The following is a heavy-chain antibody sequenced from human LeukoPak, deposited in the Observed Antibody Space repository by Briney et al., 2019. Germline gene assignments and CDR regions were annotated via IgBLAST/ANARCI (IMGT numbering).Heavy chain of an antibody. CDR2: IYPGDSDT. CDR1: GYSFTSYW. V-gene: IGHV5-51*01. Sequence: GESLKTSCKGSGYSFTSYWIGWVRQMPGKGLEWMGIIYPGDSDTRYNSSFQGQVTISADKSISTAYLQWSSLKASDTAMYYCARHIPLLHAYMDVWGKGTTVTISS. J-gene: IGHJ6*03. CDR3: ARHIPLLHAYMDV. D-gene: IGHD1-26*01.